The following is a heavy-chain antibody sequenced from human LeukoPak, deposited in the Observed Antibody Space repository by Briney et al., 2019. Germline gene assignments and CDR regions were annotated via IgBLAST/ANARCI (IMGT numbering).Heavy chain of an antibody. CDR3: ARGSTFGVVDY. V-gene: IGHV4-34*01. CDR2: INHSGGT. D-gene: IGHD3-3*01. J-gene: IGHJ4*02. Sequence: LETQSLTCAVYGGSFSGYYWSWIRQPPGKGLEWIGEINHSGGTNYNPSLKSRVTISVDTSKNQFSLKLSSVTAADTAVYYCARGSTFGVVDYWGQGTLVTVSS. CDR1: GGSFSGYY.